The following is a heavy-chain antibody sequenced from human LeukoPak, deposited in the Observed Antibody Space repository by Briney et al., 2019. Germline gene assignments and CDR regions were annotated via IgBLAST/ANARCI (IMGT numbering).Heavy chain of an antibody. CDR1: RGSFRSYS. CDR3: ARVGVSSGWYDNYWYFDL. D-gene: IGHD6-19*01. J-gene: IGHJ2*01. Sequence: SVKVSCKASRGSFRSYSINWVRQAPGQGLEWMGEIIPMFGTPNYAQKFQGRVTITADESTSTAYMELSSLRSEDTAVYYCARVGVSSGWYDNYWYFDLWGRGTLVTVSS. CDR2: IIPMFGTP. V-gene: IGHV1-69*13.